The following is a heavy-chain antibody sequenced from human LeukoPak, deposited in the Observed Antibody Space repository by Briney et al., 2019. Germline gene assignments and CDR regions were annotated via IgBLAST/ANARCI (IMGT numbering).Heavy chain of an antibody. Sequence: ASVTVSCKASVYTFTSYGISWVRQAPGQGLEWMGWISAYNGNTNYAQKLQGRVTMTTDTSTSTAYMELRSLRSEDTAVYYCAREATSIGYCSGGSCYSFDYWGQGTLVTVSS. CDR2: ISAYNGNT. CDR1: VYTFTSYG. V-gene: IGHV1-18*01. CDR3: AREATSIGYCSGGSCYSFDY. D-gene: IGHD2-15*01. J-gene: IGHJ4*02.